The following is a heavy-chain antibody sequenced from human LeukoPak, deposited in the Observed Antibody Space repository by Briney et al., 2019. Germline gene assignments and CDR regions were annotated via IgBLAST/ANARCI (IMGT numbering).Heavy chain of an antibody. D-gene: IGHD4-11*01. CDR1: GYTFTIYG. Sequence: ASVTVSFKASGYTFTIYGISWVRQAPGQGLEWMGWISAYNVNTNNAQKLQGRVTMTTDTATTTAYMELRSLRSDDTAVYYCARVPVSGPGARFDYWGQGTLVTVSS. CDR2: ISAYNVNT. J-gene: IGHJ4*02. CDR3: ARVPVSGPGARFDY. V-gene: IGHV1-18*01.